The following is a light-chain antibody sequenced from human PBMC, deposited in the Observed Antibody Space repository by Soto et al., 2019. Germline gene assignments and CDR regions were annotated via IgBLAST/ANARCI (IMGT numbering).Light chain of an antibody. CDR2: EVT. CDR3: SSWTTSTIRV. Sequence: QSALTQPASVSGSPGQSITLSCTGTNSDVGGYNYVSWYQHHPGKAPKLMIYEVTKRPSGLSNRFSGSKSGNTASLTISGLQAEDEADYYCSSWTTSTIRVFGGGTKLTVL. J-gene: IGLJ3*02. V-gene: IGLV2-14*01. CDR1: NSDVGGYNY.